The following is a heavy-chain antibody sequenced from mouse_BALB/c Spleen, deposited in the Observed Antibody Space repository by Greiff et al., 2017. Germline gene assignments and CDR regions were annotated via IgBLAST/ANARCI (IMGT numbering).Heavy chain of an antibody. D-gene: IGHD2-2*01. V-gene: IGHV2-9*02. CDR2: IWAGGST. CDR3: ARVGLRSYYYAMDY. J-gene: IGHJ4*01. Sequence: VQLQESGPGLVAPSQSLSITCTVSGFSLTSYGVHWVRQPPGKGLEWLGVIWAGGSTNYNSALMSRLSISKDNSKSQVFLKMNSLQTDDTAMYYCARVGLRSYYYAMDYWGQGTSVTVSS. CDR1: GFSLTSYG.